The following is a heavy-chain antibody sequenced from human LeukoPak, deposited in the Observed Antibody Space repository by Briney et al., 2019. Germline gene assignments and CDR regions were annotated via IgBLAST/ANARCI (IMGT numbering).Heavy chain of an antibody. CDR3: AACGGDCYGYCFDY. D-gene: IGHD2-21*02. J-gene: IGHJ4*02. V-gene: IGHV4-61*01. CDR2: IFHSGHT. CDR1: GGSVSSGNFY. Sequence: SETLSLTCTVSGGSVSSGNFYWSWIRQPPGKGLEWIGYIFHSGHTNYNPSLKSRVTMSVDTSKNQFSLKLTSVTAADTAVYYCAACGGDCYGYCFDYWGQGTLVTVSS.